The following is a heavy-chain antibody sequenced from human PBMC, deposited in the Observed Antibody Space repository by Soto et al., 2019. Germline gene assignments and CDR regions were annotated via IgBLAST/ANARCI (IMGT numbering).Heavy chain of an antibody. J-gene: IGHJ3*02. CDR3: ARGLIKLAGGAFDI. Sequence: GESLKISCAASGFTFSSSVVHWVRQAPGKGLEWVAVISSDESNEDYADSVKGRFSISRDNSKNTLYLQMSSLRADDTAVYYCARGLIKLAGGAFDIWGQGTMVTVSS. CDR1: GFTFSSSV. CDR2: ISSDESNE. D-gene: IGHD3-16*01. V-gene: IGHV3-33*01.